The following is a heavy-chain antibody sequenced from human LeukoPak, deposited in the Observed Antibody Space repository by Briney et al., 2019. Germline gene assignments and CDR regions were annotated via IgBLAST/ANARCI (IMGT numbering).Heavy chain of an antibody. D-gene: IGHD4/OR15-4a*01. J-gene: IGHJ4*02. CDR3: ANEEVPNDY. CDR1: GFTFSSHA. Sequence: PGGSLRPSCAVSGFTFSSHAMTWVRQAPGKGLERVSGISISGDVTYYADSVQGRFIISRDNSKNTVYLQMDSLRVDDTAVYYCANEEVPNDYWGQGTLVTVSS. CDR2: ISISGDVT. V-gene: IGHV3-23*01.